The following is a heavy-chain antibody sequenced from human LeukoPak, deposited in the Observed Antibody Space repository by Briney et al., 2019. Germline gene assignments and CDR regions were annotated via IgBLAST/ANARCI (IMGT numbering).Heavy chain of an antibody. CDR3: AGATYGNFDY. V-gene: IGHV1-69*13. Sequence: GASVKVSCKASGGTFSSYAISWVRQAPGQGLEWMGGIIPIFGTANYAQRFQGRVTITADESTSTAYMELSSLRSEDTAVYYCAGATYGNFDYWGQGTLVTVSS. D-gene: IGHD3-10*01. CDR1: GGTFSSYA. J-gene: IGHJ4*02. CDR2: IIPIFGTA.